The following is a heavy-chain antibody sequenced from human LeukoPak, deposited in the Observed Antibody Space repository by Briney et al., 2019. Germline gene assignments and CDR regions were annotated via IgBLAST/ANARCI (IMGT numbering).Heavy chain of an antibody. J-gene: IGHJ4*02. Sequence: SETLSLTCTVSGGSISSSSYYWGWIRQPPGKGLEWIGEINHSGSTNYNPSLKSRVTISVDTSKNQFSLKLSSVTAADTAVYYCARGRKKTYGDYHFDYWGQGTLVTVSS. CDR3: ARGRKKTYGDYHFDY. D-gene: IGHD4-17*01. CDR1: GGSISSSSYY. V-gene: IGHV4-39*07. CDR2: INHSGST.